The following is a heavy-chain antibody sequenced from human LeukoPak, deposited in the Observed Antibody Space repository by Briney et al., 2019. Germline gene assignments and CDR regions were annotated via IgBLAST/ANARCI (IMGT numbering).Heavy chain of an antibody. D-gene: IGHD3-3*01. CDR3: ARGWRVANWFDP. Sequence: SQTLSLTCTVSGRSVVSDDHFSIWIRQPSGKGLEWIGYIYPSGSTYYNPSLKSRVIMSIDRSKKQFSLKLSSVTVADTAVYYCARGWRVANWFDPWGQGALVTVSS. CDR2: IYPSGST. V-gene: IGHV4-30-2*01. J-gene: IGHJ5*02. CDR1: GRSVVSDDHF.